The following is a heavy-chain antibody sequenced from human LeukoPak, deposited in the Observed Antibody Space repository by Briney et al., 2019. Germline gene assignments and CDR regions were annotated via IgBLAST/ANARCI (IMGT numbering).Heavy chain of an antibody. CDR1: GGSISSSSYY. V-gene: IGHV4-39*07. CDR3: AREDGDGYNTNNYFDY. J-gene: IGHJ4*02. Sequence: SETLSLTCTVSGGSISSSSYYWGRIRQPPGKGLEWIGSIYYSGSTYYNPSLKSRVTISVDTSKNQFSLKLSSVTAEDTAVYYCAREDGDGYNTNNYFDYWGQGTLVTVSS. CDR2: IYYSGST. D-gene: IGHD5-24*01.